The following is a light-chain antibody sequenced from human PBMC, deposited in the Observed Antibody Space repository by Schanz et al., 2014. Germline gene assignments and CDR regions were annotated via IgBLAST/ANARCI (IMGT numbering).Light chain of an antibody. CDR1: SSDVGGYNF. CDR2: DVS. CDR3: CSYAGSSTWV. J-gene: IGLJ3*02. Sequence: QSALTQPASVSGSPGQSITISCTGTSSDVGGYNFVSWYQQHPGKAPKLMIHDVSNRPSGVSNRFSGSKSANTASLTISGLQAEDEAHYYCCSYAGSSTWVFGGGTKLTVL. V-gene: IGLV2-23*02.